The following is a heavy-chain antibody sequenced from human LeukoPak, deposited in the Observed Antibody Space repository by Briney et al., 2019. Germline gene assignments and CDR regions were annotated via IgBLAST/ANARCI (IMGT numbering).Heavy chain of an antibody. V-gene: IGHV4-39*01. D-gene: IGHD3-16*01. CDR2: IYYSGST. CDR3: ARLGGLSH. J-gene: IGHJ4*02. CDR1: GGSISSSSYY. Sequence: ASETLSLTCTVSGGSISSSSYYWGWIRQPPGKGLEWIGSIYYSGSTYYNPSLKSRVTISVDTSKNQFSLKLSSVTAADTAVYYCARLGGLSHWGQGTLVTVSS.